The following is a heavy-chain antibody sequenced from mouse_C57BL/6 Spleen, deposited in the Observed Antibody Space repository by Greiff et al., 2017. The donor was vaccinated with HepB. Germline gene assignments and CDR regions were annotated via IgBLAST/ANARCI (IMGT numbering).Heavy chain of an antibody. V-gene: IGHV1-50*01. Sequence: VQLQHPGAELVKPGASVKLSCKASGYTFTSYWMQWVKQRPGQGLEWIGEIDPSDSYTNYNQKFKGKATLTVDTSSSTAYMQLSSLTSEDSAVYYCARFSSPYYYGSSYWYFDVWGTGTTVTVSS. CDR2: IDPSDSYT. CDR1: GYTFTSYW. CDR3: ARFSSPYYYGSSYWYFDV. J-gene: IGHJ1*03. D-gene: IGHD1-1*01.